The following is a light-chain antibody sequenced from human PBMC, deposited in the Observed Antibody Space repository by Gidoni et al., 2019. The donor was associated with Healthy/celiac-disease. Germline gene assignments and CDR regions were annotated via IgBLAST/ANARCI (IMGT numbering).Light chain of an antibody. J-gene: IGKJ1*01. CDR2: GAS. CDR1: QSDSSN. CDR3: QQYNNWPPG. Sequence: EIVMTQSPATLSVSPGERATLSCRASQSDSSNLAWYQQKPGQAPRLLIYGASTRATGIPARFSGRGSGTEFTLTISSLQSEDFAVYYCQQYNNWPPGFGQGTKVEIK. V-gene: IGKV3-15*01.